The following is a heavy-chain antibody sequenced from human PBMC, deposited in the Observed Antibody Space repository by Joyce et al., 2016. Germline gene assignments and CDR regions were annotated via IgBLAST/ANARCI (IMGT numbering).Heavy chain of an antibody. CDR1: GGSVSNTNFY. J-gene: IGHJ5*02. D-gene: IGHD2-15*01. CDR3: AREDKNWFDP. Sequence: QLQLQESGPGLVKPSETLSLTCTVSGGSVSNTNFYWGWIRQPPGRGLEWIGSIYHNGINYYNPSLKSRVTMFVDTSKNHFSLKLSSVTAADTAVYYCAREDKNWFDPWGQGTLVTVSS. V-gene: IGHV4-39*02. CDR2: IYHNGIN.